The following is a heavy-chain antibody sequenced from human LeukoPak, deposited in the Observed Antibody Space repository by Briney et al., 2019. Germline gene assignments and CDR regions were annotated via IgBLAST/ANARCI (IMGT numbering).Heavy chain of an antibody. Sequence: GGSLRLSCAASGFTFSSYEMNWVRQAPGEGVGWVAVISYDGSNKYYAESVKGRFTISRDNSKSTLYLQMNSLRAEDTAVYYCARGGIYDILTGYYKPGSYFDYWGQGTLVTVSS. D-gene: IGHD3-9*01. J-gene: IGHJ4*02. CDR3: ARGGIYDILTGYYKPGSYFDY. V-gene: IGHV3-30*04. CDR2: ISYDGSNK. CDR1: GFTFSSYE.